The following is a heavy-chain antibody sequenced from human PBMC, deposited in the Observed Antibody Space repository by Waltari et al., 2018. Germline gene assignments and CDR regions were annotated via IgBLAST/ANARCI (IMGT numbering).Heavy chain of an antibody. CDR1: GGSISSSSYY. CDR3: ARVCGGDCLEYFQH. V-gene: IGHV4-39*07. D-gene: IGHD2-21*01. J-gene: IGHJ1*01. Sequence: QLQLQESGPGLVKPSETLSLTCTVSGGSISSSSYYWGWIRQPPGKGLEWIGSIYYSGSTYYNPSRKSRVTISVDTSKNQFSLKLSSVTAADTAVYYCARVCGGDCLEYFQHWGQGTLVTVSS. CDR2: IYYSGST.